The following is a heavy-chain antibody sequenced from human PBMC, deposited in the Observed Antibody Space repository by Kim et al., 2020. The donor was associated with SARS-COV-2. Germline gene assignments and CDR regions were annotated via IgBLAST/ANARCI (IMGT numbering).Heavy chain of an antibody. CDR2: IYYSGST. Sequence: SETLSLTCTVSGGSISSSSYYWGWIRQPPGKGLEWIGSIYYSGSTYYNPSLKSRVTISVDTSKNQFSLKLSSVTAADTAVYYCARHPAEQQLGFDPWGQGTLVTVSS. CDR1: GGSISSSSYY. V-gene: IGHV4-39*01. CDR3: ARHPAEQQLGFDP. J-gene: IGHJ5*02. D-gene: IGHD6-13*01.